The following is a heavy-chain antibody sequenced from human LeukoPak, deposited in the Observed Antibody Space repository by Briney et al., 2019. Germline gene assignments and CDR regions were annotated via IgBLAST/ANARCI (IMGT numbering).Heavy chain of an antibody. CDR1: GGSISSYY. Sequence: SETLSLTCTVSGGSISSYYWSWIRQPPGKGLEWIGYIYYSGTTNYNPSLKSRVTISVDTSKNQFSLKLSSVTAAHTAVYYCARGVYIAAAQYGYWGQGTLVTVSS. D-gene: IGHD6-13*01. V-gene: IGHV4-59*01. CDR3: ARGVYIAAAQYGY. CDR2: IYYSGTT. J-gene: IGHJ4*02.